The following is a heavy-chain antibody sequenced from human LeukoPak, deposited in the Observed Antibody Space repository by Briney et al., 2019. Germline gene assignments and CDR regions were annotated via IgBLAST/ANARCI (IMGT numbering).Heavy chain of an antibody. J-gene: IGHJ3*02. CDR1: GGSISSYY. V-gene: IGHV4-59*08. CDR2: IYYSGST. Sequence: SETLSLTCTVSGGSISSYYWSWIRQPPGKGLEWIGYIYYSGSTNYNPSLKSRVTISVDTSKNKFSLKLSSVTAADTAVYYCARREERYDILTGYPRRDAFDIWGQGTMVTVSS. D-gene: IGHD3-9*01. CDR3: ARREERYDILTGYPRRDAFDI.